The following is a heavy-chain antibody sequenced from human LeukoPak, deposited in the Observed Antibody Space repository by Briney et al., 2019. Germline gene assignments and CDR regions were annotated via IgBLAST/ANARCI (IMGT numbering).Heavy chain of an antibody. D-gene: IGHD5-12*01. J-gene: IGHJ4*02. CDR3: GRGLNSGYDFDY. V-gene: IGHV1-8*01. Sequence: GASVQVSCQASRYTFTSYYINWVRQATAQGVEWRGWMNTNSGNTGYAQKFQGTVTMKKNTSISTAYRKLSSLRSEATAVYYGGRGLNSGYDFDYWGQGSLVTVYS. CDR2: MNTNSGNT. CDR1: RYTFTSYY.